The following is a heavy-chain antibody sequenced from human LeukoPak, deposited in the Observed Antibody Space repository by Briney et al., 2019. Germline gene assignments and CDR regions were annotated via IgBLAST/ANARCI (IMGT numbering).Heavy chain of an antibody. D-gene: IGHD3-10*01. J-gene: IGHJ4*02. Sequence: GASVKVSCKASGYTFTSYGISWVRQAPGQGLEWMGWISAYNGNTNYAQKLQGRVTMTTDTSTSTAYMELRSLRSDDTAVYYCARVYYYGSGREESYFDYWGQGTLVTVSS. CDR3: ARVYYYGSGREESYFDY. V-gene: IGHV1-18*01. CDR1: GYTFTSYG. CDR2: ISAYNGNT.